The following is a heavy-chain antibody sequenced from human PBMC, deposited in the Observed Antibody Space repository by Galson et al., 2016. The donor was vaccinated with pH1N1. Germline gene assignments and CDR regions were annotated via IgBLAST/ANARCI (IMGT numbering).Heavy chain of an antibody. CDR2: IIPIIGIT. CDR3: ATAGPLVREILYFSYAMDV. Sequence: SVKVSCKASGGTFSTYAISWVRQDSGQGLEWMGGIIPIIGITNYAQRFQGRVTITADIFANTAYVELSSLRSEDTAIYYCATAGPLVREILYFSYAMDVWGQGTTVTVSS. CDR1: GGTFSTYA. J-gene: IGHJ6*02. D-gene: IGHD3-10*01. V-gene: IGHV1-69*10.